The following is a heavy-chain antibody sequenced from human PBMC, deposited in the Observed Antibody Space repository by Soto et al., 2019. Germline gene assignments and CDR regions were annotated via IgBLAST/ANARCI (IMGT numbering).Heavy chain of an antibody. CDR2: IYYSGST. CDR3: ARLVKRGIAAAGTLKFDY. V-gene: IGHV4-39*01. J-gene: IGHJ4*02. D-gene: IGHD6-13*01. CDR1: GYSVSSSDYY. Sequence: SETLSLTCSVSGYSVSSSDYYWAWIRQPPGKGLEWIGSIYYSGSTYYNPSLKSRVTISVDTSKNQFSLKLSSVTAADTAVYYCARLVKRGIAAAGTLKFDYWGQGTLVTVSS.